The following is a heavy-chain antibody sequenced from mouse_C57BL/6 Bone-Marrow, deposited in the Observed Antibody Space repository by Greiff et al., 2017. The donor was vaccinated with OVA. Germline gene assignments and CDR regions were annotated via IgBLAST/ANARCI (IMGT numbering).Heavy chain of an antibody. J-gene: IGHJ3*01. CDR3: ARHDYGRVWFAY. D-gene: IGHD2-4*01. Sequence: VKLVESGAELVKPGASVKMSCKASGYTFTTYPIEWMKQNHGKSLEWIGNFHPYNDDTKYNEKFKGKATLTVEKSSSTVYLELSRLTSDDSAVYYCARHDYGRVWFAYWGQGTLVTVSA. CDR2: FHPYNDDT. V-gene: IGHV1-47*01. CDR1: GYTFTTYP.